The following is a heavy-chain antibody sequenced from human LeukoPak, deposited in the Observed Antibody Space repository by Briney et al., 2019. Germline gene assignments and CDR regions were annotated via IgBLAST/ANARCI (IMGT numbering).Heavy chain of an antibody. CDR2: INPNSGGT. V-gene: IGHV1-2*02. CDR3: ARDGSSWLLDY. J-gene: IGHJ4*02. CDR1: GYTFTGYY. Sequence: ASVKVSCKASGYTFTGYYMHWVRQAPGQGLEWMGWINPNSGGTSYAQKFQGRVTMTRDTSISTAYMELSRLRSDDTAVYYCARDGSSWLLDYWGQGTLVTVSS. D-gene: IGHD6-13*01.